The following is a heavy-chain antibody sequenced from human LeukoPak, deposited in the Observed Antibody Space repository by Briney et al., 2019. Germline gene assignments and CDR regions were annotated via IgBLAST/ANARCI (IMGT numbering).Heavy chain of an antibody. CDR3: ARDSISGSYVHCDN. CDR2: INTNTGNP. J-gene: IGHJ4*02. Sequence: ASVKVSCKASGYTFNRYGMNWVRQAPGQGLEWMGWINTNTGNPTYAQGFTGRFVFSLDTSVSTAYLQINSLKAEDTAVYYCARDSISGSYVHCDNWGQGTLVTVSS. V-gene: IGHV7-4-1*02. D-gene: IGHD1-26*01. CDR1: GYTFNRYG.